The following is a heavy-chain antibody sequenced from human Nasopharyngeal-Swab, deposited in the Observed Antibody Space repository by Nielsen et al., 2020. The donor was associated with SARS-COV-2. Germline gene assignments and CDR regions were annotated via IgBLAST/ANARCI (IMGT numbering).Heavy chain of an antibody. D-gene: IGHD3-3*01. J-gene: IGHJ4*02. CDR2: INPNRGDT. CDR3: ARAPPGVRFPLDY. V-gene: IGHV1-2*02. Sequence: ASVKVSCKASGYTFTGYYVHWVRQAPGQGLEWMGSINPNRGDTNYAQKFQGRVTMTRDTSINTAYMELSSLRSDDTAVYYCARAPPGVRFPLDYWGRGTLVTVSS. CDR1: GYTFTGYY.